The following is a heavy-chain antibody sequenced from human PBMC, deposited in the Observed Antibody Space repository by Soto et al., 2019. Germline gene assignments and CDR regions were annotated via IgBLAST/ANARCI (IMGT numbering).Heavy chain of an antibody. V-gene: IGHV1-69*06. D-gene: IGHD2-2*01. CDR1: GATFSSYA. CDR3: ATSRAVIVVVRALKYYYYYGMDV. Sequence: SVKVSCKASGATFSSYAISWVRQAPGKGLEWMGGIIPIFGTANYAQKFQGRVTITADKSTSTAYMELSSLRSEDTAVYYCATSRAVIVVVRALKYYYYYGMDVWGQGTTVTVSS. CDR2: IIPIFGTA. J-gene: IGHJ6*02.